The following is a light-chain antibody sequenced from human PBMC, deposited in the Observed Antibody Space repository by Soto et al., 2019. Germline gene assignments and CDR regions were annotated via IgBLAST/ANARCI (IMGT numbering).Light chain of an antibody. CDR2: DAS. J-gene: IGKJ4*01. CDR1: QTVRNNY. Sequence: EFVLTQSPGTLSLYPGEGATLSCRASQTVRNNYLAWYQQKPGQAPRLLIYDASSRATGIPDRFSGGGSGTDFTLTISRLEPEDFAVYYCQQFSSYPLTFGGGTKVDIK. V-gene: IGKV3-20*01. CDR3: QQFSSYPLT.